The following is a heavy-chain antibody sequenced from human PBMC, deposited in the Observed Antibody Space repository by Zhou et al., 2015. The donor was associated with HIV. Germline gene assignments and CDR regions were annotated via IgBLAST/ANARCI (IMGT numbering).Heavy chain of an antibody. V-gene: IGHV1-69*06. CDR1: GYTFNSYG. D-gene: IGHD3-22*01. CDR2: IIPMFGTT. J-gene: IGHJ4*02. CDR3: ARSFYDRDGYYPDF. Sequence: QVQLVQSGAEVKKPGASVKVSCKASGYTFNSYGISWVRQAPGQGLEWMGGIIPMFGTTNYTEKFQGRLTIAADKSTTTVYMQLLRLTFEDTAIIYCARSFYDRDGYYPDFWGQGTLVTVSS.